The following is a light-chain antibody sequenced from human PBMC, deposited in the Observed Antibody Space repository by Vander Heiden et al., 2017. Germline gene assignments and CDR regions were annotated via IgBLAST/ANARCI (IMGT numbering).Light chain of an antibody. V-gene: IGLV2-14*01. CDR1: SRDVGGYNY. Sequence: QSALTQPASVSGPPGQSITLPCTGTSRDVGGYNYVSWYQQHPGKAPKLIIYDVTDRPSGVSNRISGLQAEDEADYYCSSYTSGSPHVLFGGGTKLTVL. CDR2: DVT. J-gene: IGLJ2*01. CDR3: SSYTSGSPHVL.